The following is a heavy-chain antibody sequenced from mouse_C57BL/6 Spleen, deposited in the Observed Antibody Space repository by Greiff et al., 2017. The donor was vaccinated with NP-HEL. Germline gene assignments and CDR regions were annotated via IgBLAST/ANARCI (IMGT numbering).Heavy chain of an antibody. CDR3: ARQYYSNRYFDV. CDR2: IWSGGST. V-gene: IGHV2-2*01. Sequence: QVQLKQSGPGLVQPSQSLSITCTVSGFSLTSYGVHWVRQSPGKGLEWLGVIWSGGSTDYNAAFISRLSISKDNSKSQVVFKMNSLQADDTAIYYCARQYYSNRYFDVWGTGTTVTVSS. CDR1: GFSLTSYG. J-gene: IGHJ1*03. D-gene: IGHD2-5*01.